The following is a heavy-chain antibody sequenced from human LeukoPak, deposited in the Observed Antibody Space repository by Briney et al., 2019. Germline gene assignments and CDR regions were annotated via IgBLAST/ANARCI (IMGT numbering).Heavy chain of an antibody. V-gene: IGHV4-39*01. Sequence: SETPSLTCTVSGGSIRSSSYSWGWIRQPPGKGLEWIGSIYYSGSTYYNASIKSRGTISVDTSKNQFSLKLNSVTAADTAVYFCARQVVAVAGTGYFDYWGQGTLVTVSS. CDR1: GGSIRSSSYS. CDR2: IYYSGST. D-gene: IGHD6-19*01. CDR3: ARQVVAVAGTGYFDY. J-gene: IGHJ4*02.